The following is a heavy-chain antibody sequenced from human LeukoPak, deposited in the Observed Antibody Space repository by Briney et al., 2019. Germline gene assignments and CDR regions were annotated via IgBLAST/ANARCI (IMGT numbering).Heavy chain of an antibody. D-gene: IGHD3-22*01. Sequence: ASVKVSCKASGYTFTSYHMHWVRQAPGQGLEWMGIINPSGGTTNYAQKFRGRVTMTRDMSTSTAYMELRSLRSDDTAVYYCARVRPYYYDSSGYSLGWFDPWGQGTLVTVSS. CDR3: ARVRPYYYDSSGYSLGWFDP. J-gene: IGHJ5*02. V-gene: IGHV1-46*01. CDR2: INPSGGTT. CDR1: GYTFTSYH.